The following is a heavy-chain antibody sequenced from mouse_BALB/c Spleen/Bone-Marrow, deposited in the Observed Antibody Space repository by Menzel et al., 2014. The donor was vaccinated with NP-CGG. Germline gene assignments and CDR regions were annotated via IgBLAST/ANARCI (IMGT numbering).Heavy chain of an antibody. V-gene: IGHV1-14*01. CDR3: ARRGYDEGYYAMDY. CDR1: GYTFXSYV. Sequence: EVQLQQSGPELVKPGASVKMSCKASGYTFXSYVMHWVKQKPGRGLEWIGYINPYNDGTKYNEKFKGKATLTSDKSSSTAYMELSSLTSEDSAVYYCARRGYDEGYYAMDYWGQGTSVTVSS. J-gene: IGHJ4*01. D-gene: IGHD2-14*01. CDR2: INPYNDGT.